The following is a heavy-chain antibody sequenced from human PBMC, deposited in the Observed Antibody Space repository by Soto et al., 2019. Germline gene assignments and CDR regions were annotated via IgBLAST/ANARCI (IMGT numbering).Heavy chain of an antibody. Sequence: PGESLKLSCKGSGYTFTTYWISWVRQMPGKGLEWMGRIDPRDSNTNYSPSFQGHVTISADKSISTAYLQWSSLKASDTAMYYCGTGTVVVVNWSYHYHSMDVWGQGTTVTVSS. CDR2: IDPRDSNT. V-gene: IGHV5-10-1*01. CDR1: GYTFTTYW. J-gene: IGHJ6*02. D-gene: IGHD3-22*01. CDR3: GTGTVVVVNWSYHYHSMDV.